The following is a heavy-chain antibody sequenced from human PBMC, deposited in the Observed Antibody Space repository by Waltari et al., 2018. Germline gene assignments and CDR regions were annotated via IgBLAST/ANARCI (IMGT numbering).Heavy chain of an antibody. J-gene: IGHJ6*03. Sequence: EVQLVESGGGLVQPGGSLRLSCAASGFTFRRYAMSWVRQAPGKGLEWVSAISGSGGSTYYADSVKGRFTISRDNSKNTLYLQMNSLRAEDTAVYYCAKGKVNTGATNYMDVWGKGTTVTVSS. CDR2: ISGSGGST. CDR1: GFTFRRYA. CDR3: AKGKVNTGATNYMDV. D-gene: IGHD1-26*01. V-gene: IGHV3-23*04.